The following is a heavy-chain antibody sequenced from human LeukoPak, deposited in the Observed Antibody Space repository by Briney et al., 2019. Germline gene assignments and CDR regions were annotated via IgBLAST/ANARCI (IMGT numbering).Heavy chain of an antibody. CDR2: IWHDGSAE. J-gene: IGHJ4*02. CDR1: GFIFSSYG. CDR3: AKDNRGGWSGYFDY. D-gene: IGHD6-19*01. Sequence: GRSLRLSCAASGFIFSSYGMYWVRQAPGKGLEWVAVIWHDGSAEFYADSVEGRFSISRDDSKNTLYLQMNSLRAEDTALYYCAKDNRGGWSGYFDYWGQGTLVTVSS. V-gene: IGHV3-33*06.